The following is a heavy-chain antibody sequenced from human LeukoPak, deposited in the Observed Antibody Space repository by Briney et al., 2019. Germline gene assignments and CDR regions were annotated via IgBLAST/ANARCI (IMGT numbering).Heavy chain of an antibody. V-gene: IGHV1-8*02. CDR3: ARGLRDSSGREYFQD. Sequence: ASLKVSCTASGYTFTSYGISWVRQAPGQGLEWMGWMNPNSGNTGYAQKFQGRVTMTRNTSISTAYMELSSLRSEDTAVYYCARGLRDSSGREYFQDWGHGTLVTVSS. CDR1: GYTFTSYG. D-gene: IGHD3-22*01. CDR2: MNPNSGNT. J-gene: IGHJ1*01.